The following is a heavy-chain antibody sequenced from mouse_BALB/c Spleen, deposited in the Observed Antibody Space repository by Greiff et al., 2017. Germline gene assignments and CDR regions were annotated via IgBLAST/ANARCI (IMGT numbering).Heavy chain of an antibody. CDR2: ISYSGST. J-gene: IGHJ4*01. D-gene: IGHD3-2*01. Sequence: EVQLQQSGPSLVKPSQTLSLTCSVTGDSITSGYWNWIRKFPGNKLEYMGYISYSGSTYYNPSLKSRISITRDTSKNQYYLQLNSVTTEDTATYYCASRDSSGYDAMDYWGQGTSVTVSS. V-gene: IGHV3-8*02. CDR1: GDSITSGY. CDR3: ASRDSSGYDAMDY.